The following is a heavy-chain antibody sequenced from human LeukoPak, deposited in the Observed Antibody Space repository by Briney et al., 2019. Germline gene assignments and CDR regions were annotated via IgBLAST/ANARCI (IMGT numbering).Heavy chain of an antibody. CDR1: GITVSSNY. V-gene: IGHV3-53*01. CDR2: FYPAGST. J-gene: IGHJ3*02. CDR3: ARVLSGYDILTGYYPDAFDI. D-gene: IGHD3-9*01. Sequence: PGGSLRLSCAASGITVSSNYMSWVRQAPGKGLEWVSVFYPAGSTHYTDSVRGRFTISRDNAKNSLYLQMNSLRAEDTALYYCARVLSGYDILTGYYPDAFDIWGQGTMVTVSS.